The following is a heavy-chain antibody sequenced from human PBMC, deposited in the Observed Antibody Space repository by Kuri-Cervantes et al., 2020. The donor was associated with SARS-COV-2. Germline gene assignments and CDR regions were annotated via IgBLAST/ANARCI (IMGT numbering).Heavy chain of an antibody. V-gene: IGHV4/OR15-8*01. CDR3: ARDRLNTIFGVVVEDAFDI. Sequence: ESLKISCAASGFTFSSYGMHWVRQPPGKGLEWIGEIYHSGSTNYNPSLKSRVTISVDKSKNQFSLKLSSVTAADTAVYYCARDRLNTIFGVVVEDAFDIWGQGTMVTVSS. CDR1: GFTFSSYG. D-gene: IGHD3-3*01. CDR2: IYHSGST. J-gene: IGHJ3*02.